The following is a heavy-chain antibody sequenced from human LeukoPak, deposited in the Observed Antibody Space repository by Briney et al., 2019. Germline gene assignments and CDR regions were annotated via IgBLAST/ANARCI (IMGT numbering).Heavy chain of an antibody. V-gene: IGHV3-7*01. CDR2: IKQDGSEK. Sequence: GGSLRLSCAASGFTFSSYSMNWVRQAPGKGLEWVANIKQDGSEKYYVDSVKGRFTISRDNAKNSLYLQMNSLRAEDTAVYYCARDEGPGDYYYYYYMDVWGKGTTVTVSS. CDR1: GFTFSSYS. CDR3: ARDEGPGDYYYYYYMDV. D-gene: IGHD3-10*01. J-gene: IGHJ6*03.